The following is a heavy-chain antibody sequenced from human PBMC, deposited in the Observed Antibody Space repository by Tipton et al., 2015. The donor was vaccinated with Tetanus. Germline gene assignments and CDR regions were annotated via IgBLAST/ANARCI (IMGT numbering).Heavy chain of an antibody. V-gene: IGHV3-30*03. CDR2: ISYDGSNK. D-gene: IGHD1-26*01. Sequence: SLRLSCTASGFTFSSYGMHWVRQAPGKGLEWVAVISYDGSNKYYADSVKGRFTISRDNSKNTLYLQMNSLRAEDTAVYYCASLIVGATTHSDAFDIWGQGTMVTVSS. J-gene: IGHJ3*02. CDR3: ASLIVGATTHSDAFDI. CDR1: GFTFSSYG.